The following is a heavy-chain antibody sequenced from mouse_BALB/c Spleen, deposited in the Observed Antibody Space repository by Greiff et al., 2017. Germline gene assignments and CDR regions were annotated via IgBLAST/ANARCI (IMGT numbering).Heavy chain of an antibody. CDR2: IRYSGST. CDR3: ARSGYGNYGDY. J-gene: IGHJ2*01. V-gene: IGHV3-2*02. Sequence: DVKLVESAPGLVKPSQSLSLTCTVTGYSITSDYAWNWIRQFPGNKLDWMGYIRYSGSTSYNPSLKSRISITRDTSKNQFFLQLNSVTTEDTATYYCARSGYGNYGDYWGQGTTLTVSS. D-gene: IGHD2-10*02. CDR1: GYSITSDYA.